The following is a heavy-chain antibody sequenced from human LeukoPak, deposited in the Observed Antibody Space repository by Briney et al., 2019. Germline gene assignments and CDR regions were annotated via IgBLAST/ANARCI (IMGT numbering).Heavy chain of an antibody. V-gene: IGHV5-51*01. CDR2: FNPADSDV. D-gene: IGHD3-16*01. Sequence: GESLKISCKGSGYSFTTYWIAWVRQMPGKGLEWMGIFNPADSDVRYSPSFQGQVTISADKSITTPYLQWSSLKASDTAMYYCARLSGGRVWYFDYWGQGTLATVSS. J-gene: IGHJ4*02. CDR3: ARLSGGRVWYFDY. CDR1: GYSFTTYW.